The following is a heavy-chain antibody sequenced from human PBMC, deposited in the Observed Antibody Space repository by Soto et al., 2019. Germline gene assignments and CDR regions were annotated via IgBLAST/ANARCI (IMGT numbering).Heavy chain of an antibody. J-gene: IGHJ4*02. D-gene: IGHD3-3*01. Sequence: GGSLRLSCAASGFTVSSNHISWVRQAPGKGLEWVSVIYSDGSTYYADSVKGRFTISRDTSKNTLYLQMNSLRAEDAAVYYCAGTRDTIFGVAILDYWGQGTLVTVSP. CDR1: GFTVSSNH. CDR3: AGTRDTIFGVAILDY. CDR2: IYSDGST. V-gene: IGHV3-66*01.